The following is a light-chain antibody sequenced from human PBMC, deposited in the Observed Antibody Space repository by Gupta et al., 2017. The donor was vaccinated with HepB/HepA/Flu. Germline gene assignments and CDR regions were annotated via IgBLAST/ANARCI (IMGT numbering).Light chain of an antibody. Sequence: YDLTQSPSVSVSPGQPARITCSGDELTKQYVYWYQQKPDQSPLLVIYNETERPSGIPERFSGSTSGTTVTFTISGVQAEEEADYYCHSADSSGTYLVFGGGTKLTVL. CDR1: ELTKQY. V-gene: IGLV3-25*02. J-gene: IGLJ2*01. CDR2: NET. CDR3: HSADSSGTYLV.